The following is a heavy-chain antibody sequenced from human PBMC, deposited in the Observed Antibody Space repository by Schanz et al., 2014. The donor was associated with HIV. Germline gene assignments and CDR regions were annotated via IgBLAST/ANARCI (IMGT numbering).Heavy chain of an antibody. V-gene: IGHV3-30*18. J-gene: IGHJ6*02. CDR2: ISYDGSNK. Sequence: QVQLVESGGGVVQPGMSLTLSCAASGFTFSNFGMHWVRQAPGKGLEWVALISYDGSNKYYSDSVKGRFTISRDNSRNTLYLQMNSLRAEDTAVYYCAKGGRDILSYYGMDVWGQGPTVTVSS. D-gene: IGHD2-15*01. CDR1: GFTFSNFG. CDR3: AKGGRDILSYYGMDV.